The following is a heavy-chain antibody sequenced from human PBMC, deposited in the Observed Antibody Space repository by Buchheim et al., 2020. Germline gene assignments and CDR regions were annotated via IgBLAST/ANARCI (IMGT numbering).Heavy chain of an antibody. J-gene: IGHJ4*02. CDR2: IYHTGDT. CDR1: GGSITGYSW. V-gene: IGHV4-4*02. CDR3: ADPPAGF. D-gene: IGHD3-10*01. Sequence: QVHLQESGPGLVKPSETLSLTCAVSGGSITGYSWWTWVRQPPGKGLEWIGEIYHTGDTNYNVSLKSRVTMSIDKSKNQLSVRLTSVTAADAAVYYCADPPAGFWGQGTL.